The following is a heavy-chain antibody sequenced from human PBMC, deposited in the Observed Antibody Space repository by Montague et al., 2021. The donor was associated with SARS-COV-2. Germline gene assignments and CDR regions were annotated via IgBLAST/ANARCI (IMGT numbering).Heavy chain of an antibody. CDR2: IKHDGTST. CDR1: GFTFRSYW. V-gene: IGHV3-74*01. J-gene: IGHJ4*02. Sequence: SLRLSCAASGFTFRSYWMHWVRQVPGRGLVWVSRIKHDGTSTSYAASVKGRFTISRDNAKNTLSLQMNNLRAEDTAVYYCVRPLWFGDSDYYFESWGQGTLDTVSS. D-gene: IGHD3-10*01. CDR3: VRPLWFGDSDYYFES.